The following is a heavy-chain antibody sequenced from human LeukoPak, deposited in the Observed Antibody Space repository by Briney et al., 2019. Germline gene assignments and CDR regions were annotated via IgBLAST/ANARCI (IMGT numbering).Heavy chain of an antibody. CDR3: AKEQSSTGFFDY. CDR1: GFTFSSYA. J-gene: IGHJ4*02. Sequence: GGSLRLSCAASGFTFSSYAMSWVRQAPGKGLEWVSAISGRGDRTYYADSVKGRFTISRDNSKNTLYLQMNSLRAEDTAVYYCAKEQSSTGFFDYWGQGTLVTVSS. V-gene: IGHV3-23*01. D-gene: IGHD6-13*01. CDR2: ISGRGDRT.